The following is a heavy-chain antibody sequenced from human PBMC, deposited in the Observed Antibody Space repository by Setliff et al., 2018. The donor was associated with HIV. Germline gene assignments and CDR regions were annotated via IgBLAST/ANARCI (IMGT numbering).Heavy chain of an antibody. CDR1: GYTFSDYY. CDR3: ARDLDWKRGWFDP. Sequence: ASVKVSCKASGYTFSDYYMHWVRQAPGQGLEWMGWINPNSGGTNYAQKFQGRVNMTRDTSISTTYMELSRLRSDDTAVYYCARDLDWKRGWFDPWGQGTLVTVSS. CDR2: INPNSGGT. J-gene: IGHJ5*02. D-gene: IGHD1-1*01. V-gene: IGHV1-2*02.